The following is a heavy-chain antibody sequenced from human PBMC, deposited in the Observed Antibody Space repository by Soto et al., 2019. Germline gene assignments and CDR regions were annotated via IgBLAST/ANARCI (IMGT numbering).Heavy chain of an antibody. CDR2: IYYSGST. CDR3: VREPKITARPVGVFDI. Sequence: SETLSLTCTVSGGSISSSSYYWGWIRQPPGQGLEWIGTIYYSGSTYYNPSLKSRVTISVDTSENQFSLRLSSVTATDTAVYFCVREPKITARPVGVFDIWGQGTMVTVSS. D-gene: IGHD6-6*01. J-gene: IGHJ3*02. V-gene: IGHV4-39*02. CDR1: GGSISSSSYY.